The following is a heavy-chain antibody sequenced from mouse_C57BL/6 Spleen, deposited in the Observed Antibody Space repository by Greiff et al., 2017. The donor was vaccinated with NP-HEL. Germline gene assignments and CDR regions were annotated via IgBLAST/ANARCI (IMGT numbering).Heavy chain of an antibody. D-gene: IGHD3-2*02. CDR1: GYTFTSYW. Sequence: QVHVKQPGAELVRPGSSVKLSCKASGYTFTSYWMDWVKQRPGQGLEWIGNIYPSDSETHYNQKFKDKATLTVDKSSSTAYMQLSSLTSEDSAVYYCARSGYHTNAMDYWGQGTSVTVSS. CDR3: ARSGYHTNAMDY. V-gene: IGHV1-61*01. CDR2: IYPSDSET. J-gene: IGHJ4*01.